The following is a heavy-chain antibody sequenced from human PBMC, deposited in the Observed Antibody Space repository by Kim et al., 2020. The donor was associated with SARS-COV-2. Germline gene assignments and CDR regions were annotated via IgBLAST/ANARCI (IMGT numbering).Heavy chain of an antibody. CDR3: VRLSSGYRNWFDP. J-gene: IGHJ5*02. D-gene: IGHD3-22*01. Sequence: SPSFQGTVTISADKSISTAYLQWSSLKASDTAMYYCVRLSSGYRNWFDPWGQGTLVTVSS. V-gene: IGHV5-51*01.